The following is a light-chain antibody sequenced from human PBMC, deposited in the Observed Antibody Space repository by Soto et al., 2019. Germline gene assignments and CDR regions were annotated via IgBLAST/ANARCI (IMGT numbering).Light chain of an antibody. CDR1: QSVSSTY. CDR2: AAS. J-gene: IGKJ1*01. Sequence: EIVLTQSPGTLSLSPGERATLSCRASQSVSSTYLAWYQQKPGQAPRPLIYAASSRATGVPDRFSGSGSGTDFTLTISRLEPEDFAVYYCQHYGSSPETFGQGTKVDIK. CDR3: QHYGSSPET. V-gene: IGKV3-20*01.